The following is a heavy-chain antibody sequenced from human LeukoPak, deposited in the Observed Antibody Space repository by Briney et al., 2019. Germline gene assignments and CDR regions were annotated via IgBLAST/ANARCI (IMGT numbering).Heavy chain of an antibody. D-gene: IGHD6-13*01. CDR1: GGTFSSYA. J-gene: IGHJ4*02. V-gene: IGHV1-69*04. CDR2: IIPILGIA. Sequence: ASVKVSCKASGGTFSSYAIRWVRQAPGQGLEWMGRIIPILGIANYAQKFQGRVTITADKSTSTAYMELSSLRSEDTAVYYCAREGIAAAVVLDWGQGTLVTVSS. CDR3: AREGIAAAVVLD.